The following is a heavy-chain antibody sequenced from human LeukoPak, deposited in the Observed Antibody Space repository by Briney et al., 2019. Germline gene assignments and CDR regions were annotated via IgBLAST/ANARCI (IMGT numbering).Heavy chain of an antibody. J-gene: IGHJ4*02. V-gene: IGHV1-2*02. D-gene: IGHD3-10*01. Sequence: GASVKVSCKASGYTFTTYAMNWVRQAPGQGLEWMGWLNPNSGGTYFALEFEARVTLTRDTSINTAYMEMRGLTSDDTAVYYCAKSQYSFGSGSTKPLFDYWGQGTLVTVSS. CDR1: GYTFTTYA. CDR2: LNPNSGGT. CDR3: AKSQYSFGSGSTKPLFDY.